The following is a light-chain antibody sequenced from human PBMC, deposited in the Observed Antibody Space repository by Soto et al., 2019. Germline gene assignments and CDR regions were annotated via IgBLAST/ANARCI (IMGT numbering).Light chain of an antibody. Sequence: ELTQPPSVSVSPGQTASITCSGDKLGDRFANWYQQKPGQSPVMVIYQDMKRPSGIPERFSGSNSGNTATLTISGTQAMDEADYYCQAWDTSTGVVFGGGTKLTVL. V-gene: IGLV3-1*01. CDR3: QAWDTSTGVV. CDR1: KLGDRF. CDR2: QDM. J-gene: IGLJ2*01.